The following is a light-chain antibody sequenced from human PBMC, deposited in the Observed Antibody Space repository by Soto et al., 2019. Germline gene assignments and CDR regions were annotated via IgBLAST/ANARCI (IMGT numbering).Light chain of an antibody. CDR1: SXDVGGYNY. J-gene: IGLJ1*01. Sequence: QSVLTQPASVSGSPGQSITISCTGTSXDVGGYNYVSWYQQHPGKAPNLIIYEVINRPTGVSHRFSGSKSGNTASLTISGLQAEDEADYYCSSYTSSSTRLFGSGTKLTVL. V-gene: IGLV2-14*03. CDR3: SSYTSSSTRL. CDR2: EVI.